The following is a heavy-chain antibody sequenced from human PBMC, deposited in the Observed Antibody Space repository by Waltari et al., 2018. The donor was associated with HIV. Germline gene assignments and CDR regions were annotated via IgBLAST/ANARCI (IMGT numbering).Heavy chain of an antibody. CDR3: VKGWSNYYYGMDV. V-gene: IGHV3-43*01. Sequence: AASGFTFDDYTMHWVRQAPRKGLEWVSLISWDGGSTLYVDTVKGRFTISRNNSKNRLYLQMNSLTVDDTALYYCVKGWSNYYYGMDVWGQGTTVTVS. J-gene: IGHJ6*02. D-gene: IGHD2-15*01. CDR2: ISWDGGST. CDR1: GFTFDDYT.